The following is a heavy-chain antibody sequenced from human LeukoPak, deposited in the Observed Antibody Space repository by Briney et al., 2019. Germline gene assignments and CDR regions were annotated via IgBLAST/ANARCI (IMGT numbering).Heavy chain of an antibody. CDR1: GDSVSSNSAA. CDR2: TYYRSKWYN. J-gene: IGHJ3*02. CDR3: ARGTSWQGLGDYAFDI. Sequence: SQTLSLTCAISGDSVSSNSAAWNWIRQSPSRGLEWLGRTYYRSKWYNDYAVSVKSRITINPDTSKNQFSLQLNSVTPEDTAVYYWARGTSWQGLGDYAFDIWGQGTMVTVSS. D-gene: IGHD2-2*01. V-gene: IGHV6-1*01.